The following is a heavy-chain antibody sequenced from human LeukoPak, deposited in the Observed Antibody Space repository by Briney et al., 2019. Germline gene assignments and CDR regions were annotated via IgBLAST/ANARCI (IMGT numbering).Heavy chain of an antibody. Sequence: GGSLRLSCAASGFTFSSYGMHWVRQAPGKGLEWVAFIRYDGSNKYYADSVKGRFTISRDNSKNTLYLQMNSLRAEDTAVYYCAKPHQYQLPKLAPDYWGQGTLVTVSS. CDR1: GFTFSSYG. CDR2: IRYDGSNK. J-gene: IGHJ4*02. D-gene: IGHD2-2*01. CDR3: AKPHQYQLPKLAPDY. V-gene: IGHV3-30*02.